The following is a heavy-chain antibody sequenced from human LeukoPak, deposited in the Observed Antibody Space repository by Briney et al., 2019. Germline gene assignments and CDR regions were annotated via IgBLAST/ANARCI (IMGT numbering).Heavy chain of an antibody. V-gene: IGHV1-69*06. J-gene: IGHJ4*02. CDR3: ARDFGSGSYYQPRFDY. Sequence: GASVNVSRKASGGTFSSYAISWVRQAPGQGLEWMGGIIPIFGTANYAQKFQGRVTITADKSTSTAYMELSSLRSEDTAVYYCARDFGSGSYYQPRFDYWGQGTRVTVSS. CDR1: GGTFSSYA. D-gene: IGHD3-10*01. CDR2: IIPIFGTA.